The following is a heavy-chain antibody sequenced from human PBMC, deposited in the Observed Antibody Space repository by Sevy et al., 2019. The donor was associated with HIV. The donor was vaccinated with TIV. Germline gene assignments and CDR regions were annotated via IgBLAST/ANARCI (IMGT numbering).Heavy chain of an antibody. CDR1: GFAFNTFG. V-gene: IGHV3-33*01. CDR3: ARDRYCSTSGCYNWIDP. D-gene: IGHD2-2*01. J-gene: IGHJ5*02. CDR2: ISFDENIE. Sequence: GGSLRLSCAASGFAFNTFGMHWVRRAPGKGLEWVAFISFDENIEYYADSVKGRFTISRDNSKNMLYLQMNSLRAEDTAMYYCARDRYCSTSGCYNWIDPWGQGTLVTVSS.